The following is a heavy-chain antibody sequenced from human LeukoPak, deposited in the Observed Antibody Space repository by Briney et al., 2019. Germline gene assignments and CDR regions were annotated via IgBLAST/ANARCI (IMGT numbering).Heavy chain of an antibody. V-gene: IGHV3-48*03. CDR2: ISSSGSTI. CDR3: AREKGYGDYGDAFDI. CDR1: GFTFSSYE. Sequence: GGSLRLSCAASGFTFSSYEMNWVRQAPGKGLEWVSYISSSGSTIYYADSVKGGFTISRDNAKNSLYLQMNSLRAEDTAVYYCAREKGYGDYGDAFDIWGQGTMVTVSS. D-gene: IGHD4-17*01. J-gene: IGHJ3*02.